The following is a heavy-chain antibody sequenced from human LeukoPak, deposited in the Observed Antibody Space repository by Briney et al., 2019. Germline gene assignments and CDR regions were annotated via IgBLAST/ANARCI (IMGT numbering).Heavy chain of an antibody. V-gene: IGHV1-69*02. CDR3: AAHARLGDSRLDC. J-gene: IGHJ4*02. D-gene: IGHD3-16*01. CDR2: IIPILGIA. Sequence: ASVKVSCKASGGTFSSYTISWVRQAPGQGLEWMGRIIPILGIANYAQKFQGRVTITADKSTSTAYMELSSLRSEDTAVYYCAAHARLGDSRLDCWGQGTLVTVSS. CDR1: GGTFSSYT.